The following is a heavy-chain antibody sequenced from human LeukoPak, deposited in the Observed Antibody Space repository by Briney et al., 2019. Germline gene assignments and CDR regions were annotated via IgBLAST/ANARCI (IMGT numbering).Heavy chain of an antibody. Sequence: GGYLRLSCAGSGFTFSSYAMSWVRQAPGKGIEWVSTISGTGGSRLYAESVKGGCTISRDNSKNTLYLQMNSLRAEDTAIYYCAGRACTNGECPFDYWGQGTLVTISS. CDR2: ISGTGGSR. D-gene: IGHD2-8*01. CDR1: GFTFSSYA. J-gene: IGHJ4*02. V-gene: IGHV3-23*01. CDR3: AGRACTNGECPFDY.